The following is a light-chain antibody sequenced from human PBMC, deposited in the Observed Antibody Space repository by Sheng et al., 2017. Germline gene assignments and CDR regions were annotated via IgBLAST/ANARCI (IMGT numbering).Light chain of an antibody. CDR1: SSDVGGYNY. CDR2: NVN. Sequence: QSALTQPASVSGSPRQSITISCTGTSSDVGGYNYVSWYQQHPGKAPKFLIFNVNNRPSGVSDRFSGSKSGNTASLTISGLQAEDEADYYCSSYTGSSSLYVFGTGTKVTV. V-gene: IGLV2-14*03. CDR3: SSYTGSSSLYV. J-gene: IGLJ1*01.